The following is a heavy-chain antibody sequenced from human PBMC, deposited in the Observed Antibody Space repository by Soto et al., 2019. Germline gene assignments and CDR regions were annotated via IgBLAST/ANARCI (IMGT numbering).Heavy chain of an antibody. D-gene: IGHD4-17*01. CDR1: EFTFRTYG. V-gene: IGHV3-30*18. CDR2: VSYDGSRK. CDR3: AKDLHGDRDGYHYGADS. Sequence: GGSLILSCAASEFTFRTYGMHWVRQDPGKGLEWVAIVSYDGSRKHYVDSVKGRFAISRDNSMNTLYLQLNSLRPEDTAMYYCAKDLHGDRDGYHYGADSRGQGTLVTVSS. J-gene: IGHJ4*02.